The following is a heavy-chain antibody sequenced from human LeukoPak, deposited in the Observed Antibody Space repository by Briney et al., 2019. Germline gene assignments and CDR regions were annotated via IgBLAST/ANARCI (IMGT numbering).Heavy chain of an antibody. V-gene: IGHV3-21*01. J-gene: IGHJ4*02. Sequence: GGSLRLSCAASGFTFSSYSMTWVRQAPGKGLEWVSSISSSSSYIYYADSVKGRFTISRDNAKNSLYLQMNSLRAEGTAVYYCARDLTEDETVDYYDSSGYYTTFDYWGQGTLVTVSS. CDR3: ARDLTEDETVDYYDSSGYYTTFDY. D-gene: IGHD3-22*01. CDR2: ISSSSSYI. CDR1: GFTFSSYS.